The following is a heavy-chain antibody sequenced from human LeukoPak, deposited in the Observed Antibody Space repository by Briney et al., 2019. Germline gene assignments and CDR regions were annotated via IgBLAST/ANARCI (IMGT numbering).Heavy chain of an antibody. CDR2: IYTSGST. Sequence: SETLSLTCTVSGGSISSYYWSWIRQPAGKGLEWIGRIYTSGSTNYNPSLKSRVTMSVDTSKNQFSLKLSSVTAADTAVYYCARLKVSQAPSKNVVVVVAATPRVYYFDYWGQGTLVTVSS. D-gene: IGHD2-15*01. CDR3: ARLKVSQAPSKNVVVVVAATPRVYYFDY. J-gene: IGHJ4*02. CDR1: GGSISSYY. V-gene: IGHV4-4*07.